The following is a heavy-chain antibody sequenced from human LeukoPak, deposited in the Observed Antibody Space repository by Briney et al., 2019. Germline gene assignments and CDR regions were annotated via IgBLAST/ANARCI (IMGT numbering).Heavy chain of an antibody. CDR2: FDPAEKTT. Sequence: ASVKVSCKVSGYMVVDLSIHWVRQAPGKGLEWMGGFDPAEKTTMYAQKFQGRVSMTEDTSTDTAYMELSGLRSEDTATYYCATDFHNLWRGDGPGRGFWAQGTLVMVS. CDR3: ATDFHNLWRGDGPGRGF. V-gene: IGHV1-24*01. CDR1: GYMVVDLS. D-gene: IGHD3-3*01. J-gene: IGHJ4*02.